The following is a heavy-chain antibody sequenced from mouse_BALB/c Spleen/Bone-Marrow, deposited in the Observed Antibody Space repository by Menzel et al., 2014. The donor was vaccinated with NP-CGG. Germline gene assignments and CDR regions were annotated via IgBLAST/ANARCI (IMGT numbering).Heavy chain of an antibody. Sequence: DVHLVESGPELVKPGASVKISCKASGYSFTGYYMHWVKQSHVKSLEWIGRINPNNGATSYNQNFKDKASLTVDKSSSTAYMELHSLTSEDSAVYYCARYYYGSSNFDYWGQGTIFTVSS. V-gene: IGHV1-26*01. CDR1: GYSFTGYY. D-gene: IGHD1-1*01. CDR2: INPNNGAT. J-gene: IGHJ2*01. CDR3: ARYYYGSSNFDY.